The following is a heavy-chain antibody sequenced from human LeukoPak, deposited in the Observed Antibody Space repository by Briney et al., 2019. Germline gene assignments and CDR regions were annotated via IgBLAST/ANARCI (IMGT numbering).Heavy chain of an antibody. CDR1: GGSISSYY. CDR3: ARQAIAVAGSWFDP. V-gene: IGHV4-34*01. D-gene: IGHD6-19*01. CDR2: INHSGST. J-gene: IGHJ5*02. Sequence: PSETLSLTCTVSGGSISSYYWSWIRQPPGKGLEWIGEINHSGSTNYNPSLKSRVTISVDTSKNQFSLKLSSVTAADTAVYYCARQAIAVAGSWFDPWGQETLVTVSS.